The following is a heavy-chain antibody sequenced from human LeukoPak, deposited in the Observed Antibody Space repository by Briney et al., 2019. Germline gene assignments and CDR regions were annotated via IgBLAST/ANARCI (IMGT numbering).Heavy chain of an antibody. CDR2: FYYGGIT. CDR3: ARAGRDGYSPASDSFDI. CDR1: GASITTTLYY. V-gene: IGHV4-39*07. Sequence: SETLSLTCTVSGASITTTLYYWVWARQSPGKGLEWIGSFYYGGITYYHPSLKSRVTVSVDTSRSQFSLKLISVTAADTAVYYCARAGRDGYSPASDSFDIWGQGKTVTVSS. D-gene: IGHD5-24*01. J-gene: IGHJ3*02.